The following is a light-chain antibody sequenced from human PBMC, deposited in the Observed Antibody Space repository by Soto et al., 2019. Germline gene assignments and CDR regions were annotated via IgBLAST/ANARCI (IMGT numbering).Light chain of an antibody. V-gene: IGKV3-20*01. Sequence: ILLTQSPATLSLSPGERATLSCRASQNISSYLAWYQQRPGQAPRILLYDASIRATGIPDRFSGSGAGTDFSLTISRLEPEDFAVYYCHQYASSPWTFGQGTKVDIK. J-gene: IGKJ1*01. CDR3: HQYASSPWT. CDR2: DAS. CDR1: QNISSY.